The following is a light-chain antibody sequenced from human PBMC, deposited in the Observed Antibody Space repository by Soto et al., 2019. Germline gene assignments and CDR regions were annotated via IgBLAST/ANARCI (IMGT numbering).Light chain of an antibody. V-gene: IGLV1-44*01. CDR1: SSNIGSNS. CDR3: AAWDDTLNGHVV. CDR2: STN. J-gene: IGLJ2*01. Sequence: QSVLTQPPSASGTPGQRVTICCSGSSSNIGSNSANWYQQLPGTAPKLVMYSTNQRPSGVPDRFSGSKSGTSASLAISDLQSEDEADYYCAAWDDTLNGHVVFGGGTKVTVL.